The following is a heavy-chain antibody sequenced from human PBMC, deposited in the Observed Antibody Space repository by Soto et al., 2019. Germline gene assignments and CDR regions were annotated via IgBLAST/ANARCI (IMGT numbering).Heavy chain of an antibody. D-gene: IGHD3-10*01. CDR3: ARVGSVGAYFDY. V-gene: IGHV3-30-3*01. J-gene: IGHJ4*02. CDR1: GFTFSSYA. Sequence: QVQLVESGGGVVQPGRSLRLSCAASGFTFSSYAMHWVRQAPGKGLEWVAVISYDGSNKYYADSVKGRFTISRDNSKNTLYLQMNSLRAVDTAVYYCARVGSVGAYFDYWGQGTLVTVSS. CDR2: ISYDGSNK.